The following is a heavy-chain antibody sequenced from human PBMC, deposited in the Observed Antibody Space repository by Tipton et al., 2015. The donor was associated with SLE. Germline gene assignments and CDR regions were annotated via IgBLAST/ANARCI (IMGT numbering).Heavy chain of an antibody. CDR2: INSDGSTT. CDR1: GFTFSSYW. Sequence: SLRLSCAASGFTFSSYWMHWVRQAPGKGLLWVSRINSDGSTTSYADSVKGRFTISRDNAKNTLYLQMNSLRAEDTAVYYCARGGSRAGMTTEGYFDYWGQGTLVTVSS. J-gene: IGHJ4*02. D-gene: IGHD4-17*01. V-gene: IGHV3-74*01. CDR3: ARGGSRAGMTTEGYFDY.